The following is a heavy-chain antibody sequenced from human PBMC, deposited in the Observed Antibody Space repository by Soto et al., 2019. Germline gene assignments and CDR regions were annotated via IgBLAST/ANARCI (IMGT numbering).Heavy chain of an antibody. D-gene: IGHD1-1*01. CDR3: ARGGLMATTFDY. CDR1: GGTFSSYA. V-gene: IGHV1-69*13. CDR2: IIPIFGTA. Sequence: SVKVSCKXSGGTFSSYAISWVRQAPGQGLEWMGGIIPIFGTANYAQKFQGRVTITADESTSTAYMELSSLRSEDTAVYYCARGGLMATTFDYWGQGTLVTVSS. J-gene: IGHJ4*02.